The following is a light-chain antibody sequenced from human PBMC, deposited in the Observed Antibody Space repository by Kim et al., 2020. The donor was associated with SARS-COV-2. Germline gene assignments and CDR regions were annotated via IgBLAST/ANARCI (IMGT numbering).Light chain of an antibody. CDR3: QQYYSYPLT. V-gene: IGKV1-8*01. J-gene: IGKJ4*01. CDR1: QGISSY. Sequence: ATTGDRVTISCRASQGISSYLAWYQQKPGKAPKLLIYAASTLQSGVPSRFSGSGSGTDFTLTISCLQSEDFATYYCQQYYSYPLTFGGGTKVDIK. CDR2: AAS.